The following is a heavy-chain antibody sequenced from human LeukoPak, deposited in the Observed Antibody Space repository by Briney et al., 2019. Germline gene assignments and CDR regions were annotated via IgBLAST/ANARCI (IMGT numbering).Heavy chain of an antibody. Sequence: PGGSLRLSCAASGFTFNDYAMTWVRQAPGKGLEWVSLISASGSKTYYGGSAKGRFIISRDNSKNTLNLQMTNLRAEDTALYYCANGIYDYALDFWGQGALVTVSS. V-gene: IGHV3-23*02. CDR3: ANGIYDYALDF. CDR1: GFTFNDYA. J-gene: IGHJ4*02. D-gene: IGHD4/OR15-4a*01. CDR2: ISASGSKT.